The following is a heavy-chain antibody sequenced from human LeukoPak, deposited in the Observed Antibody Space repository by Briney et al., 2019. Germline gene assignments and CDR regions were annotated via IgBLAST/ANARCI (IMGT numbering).Heavy chain of an antibody. CDR2: ISYI. CDR1: GFTFSSYS. J-gene: IGHJ4*02. CDR3: ARDLLDSGYGGY. V-gene: IGHV3-21*01. Sequence: KAGGSLRLSCAASGFTFSSYSMNWVRQAPGKGLEWVSSISYIYYADSVKDRFTISRDNAKNSLYLQMNSLRAEDTAVYYCARDLLDSGYGGYWGQGTLVTVSS. D-gene: IGHD5-12*01.